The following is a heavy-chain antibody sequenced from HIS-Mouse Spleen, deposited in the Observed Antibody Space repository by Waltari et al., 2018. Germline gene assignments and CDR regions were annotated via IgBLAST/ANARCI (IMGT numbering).Heavy chain of an antibody. J-gene: IGHJ4*02. V-gene: IGHV1-2*02. CDR1: GYTFTGYY. D-gene: IGHD6-19*01. CDR2: INTNRGGT. CDR3: ARNQEIAVAGFDY. Sequence: QVQLVQSGAEVKKPGASVKVSCKASGYTFTGYYMHWVRQAPGQGLEWMGWINTNRGGTNNAQKFQGRVTMTRDTSISTAYMELSRLRSDDTAVYYCARNQEIAVAGFDYWGQGTLVTVSS.